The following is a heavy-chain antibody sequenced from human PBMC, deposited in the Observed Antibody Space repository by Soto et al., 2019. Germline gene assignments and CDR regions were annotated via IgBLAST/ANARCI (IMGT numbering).Heavy chain of an antibody. CDR1: GGSISSYY. D-gene: IGHD2-15*01. CDR3: ARSLXYCSGGSCYSNYYGMDV. CDR2: IYYSGST. J-gene: IGHJ6*02. Sequence: SETLSLTCTVSGGSISSYYWSWIRQPPGKGLEWIGYIYYSGSTNYNPSLKSRVTISVDTSKNQFSLKLSSVTAADTAVYYCARSLXYCSGGSCYSNYYGMDVWGPGTTVTVSS. V-gene: IGHV4-59*01.